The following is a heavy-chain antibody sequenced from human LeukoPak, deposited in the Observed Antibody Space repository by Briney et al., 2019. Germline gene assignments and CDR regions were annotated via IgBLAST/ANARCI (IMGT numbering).Heavy chain of an antibody. CDR2: ISGSGGST. CDR1: GFTFSSYA. V-gene: IGHV3-23*01. Sequence: GGSLRLSCAASGFTFSSYAMSWVRQAPGKGLEWVSAISGSGGSTYYADSVKGRFTISRDNSKNTLYLQMNSLRAEDTAVYYCAKAHYSGYDPNWFDPWGQGTLVTVSS. D-gene: IGHD5-12*01. CDR3: AKAHYSGYDPNWFDP. J-gene: IGHJ5*02.